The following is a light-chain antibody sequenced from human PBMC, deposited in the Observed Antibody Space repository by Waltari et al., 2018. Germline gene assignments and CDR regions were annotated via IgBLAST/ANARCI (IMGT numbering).Light chain of an antibody. CDR2: GAS. CDR1: QSVSSN. Sequence: EIVLTQSPATLSVSPGERATLSCRASQSVSSNLAWYQHKPGQPPRLLIYGASTRATGIPARFSGSGSGTEFTLTISSLQSEDFAVYYCQQYQNWPQTFGQGTKLQIK. V-gene: IGKV3-15*01. CDR3: QQYQNWPQT. J-gene: IGKJ2*01.